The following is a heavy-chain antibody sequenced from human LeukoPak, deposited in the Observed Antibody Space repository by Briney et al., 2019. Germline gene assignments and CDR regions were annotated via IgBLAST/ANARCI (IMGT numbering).Heavy chain of an antibody. J-gene: IGHJ3*02. CDR3: AKDRSSYPNDAFDI. CDR2: ISWNSGSI. CDR1: GFTFDDYV. D-gene: IGHD5-18*01. V-gene: IGHV3-9*01. Sequence: GGSLRLSCAASGFTFDDYVMHWVRQAPGKGLEWVSGISWNSGSIGYADSVKGRFTISRDNAKNSLYLQMNSLRAEDTALYYCAKDRSSYPNDAFDIWGQGTMVTVSS.